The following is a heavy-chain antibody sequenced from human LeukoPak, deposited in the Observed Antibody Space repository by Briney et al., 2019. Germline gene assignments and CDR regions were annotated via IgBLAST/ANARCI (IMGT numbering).Heavy chain of an antibody. D-gene: IGHD6-19*01. Sequence: GGSLRLSCAASGFIFSNYAMNWVRQAPGKGLEWVSAISYSGSSTYYADSVKGRFTISRDNSKNTLYLQMSSLRVEDTAVYYCATQSSAVGDWGQGTLVTVSS. CDR1: GFIFSNYA. CDR2: ISYSGSST. V-gene: IGHV3-23*01. CDR3: ATQSSAVGD. J-gene: IGHJ4*02.